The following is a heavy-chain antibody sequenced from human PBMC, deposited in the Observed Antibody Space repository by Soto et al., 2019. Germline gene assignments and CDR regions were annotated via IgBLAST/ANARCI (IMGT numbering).Heavy chain of an antibody. CDR2: ISGYDGRT. J-gene: IGHJ6*02. CDR1: GYTFTRYG. CDR3: AREGDVPYYYYGMDV. Sequence: QVHLVQSGAEVKKPGASVKVSCKTSGYTFTRYGISWVRQAPGQGLEWMGWISGYDGRTNFAQKVQDRVTMTTDTSTSTVYMELRSLSSDDTAVYYCAREGDVPYYYYGMDVWSQGTTVTVSS. V-gene: IGHV1-18*01. D-gene: IGHD2-21*02.